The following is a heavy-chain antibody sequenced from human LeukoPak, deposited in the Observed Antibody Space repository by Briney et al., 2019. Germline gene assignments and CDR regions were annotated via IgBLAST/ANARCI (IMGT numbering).Heavy chain of an antibody. CDR3: ARAGQWPAHQQIDY. Sequence: GGSLRLSCVASGCSFSSYWMSWVRQAPGKGLEWVANIKQDGSEKYYVDSLKGRFTIYRDNAQNSVYLQVTSLRAEDTAVYYCARAGQWPAHQQIDYWGQGTLVTVSS. J-gene: IGHJ4*02. D-gene: IGHD6-19*01. V-gene: IGHV3-7*01. CDR1: GCSFSSYW. CDR2: IKQDGSEK.